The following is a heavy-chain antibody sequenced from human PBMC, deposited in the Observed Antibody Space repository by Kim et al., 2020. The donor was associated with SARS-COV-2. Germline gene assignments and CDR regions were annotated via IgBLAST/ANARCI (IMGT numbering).Heavy chain of an antibody. D-gene: IGHD3-22*01. J-gene: IGHJ4*02. Sequence: YYADSRKGRFTSSRDNAKNSLYLQMNSLRAEDTAVYYCARSMIVVDPFDYWGQGTLVTVSS. V-gene: IGHV3-11*04. CDR3: ARSMIVVDPFDY.